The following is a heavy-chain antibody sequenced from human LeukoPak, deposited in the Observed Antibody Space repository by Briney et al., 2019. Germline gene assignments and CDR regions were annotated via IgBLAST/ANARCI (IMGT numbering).Heavy chain of an antibody. CDR2: IYYSGST. V-gene: IGHV4-39*01. CDR3: ARGFRWFDP. J-gene: IGHJ5*02. CDR1: GGSISSSSYY. D-gene: IGHD3-10*01. Sequence: SETLSLTCTVSGGSISSSSYYWGWIRQPPGKGLEWIGSIYYSGSTYYNPSLKSRVTISVDTSKNQFSLKLSSVTAADTAVYYCARGFRWFDPWGQGTLVTVSS.